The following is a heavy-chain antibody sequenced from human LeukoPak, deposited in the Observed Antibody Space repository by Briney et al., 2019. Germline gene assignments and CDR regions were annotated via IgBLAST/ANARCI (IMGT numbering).Heavy chain of an antibody. CDR3: ARDDYGDYGR. D-gene: IGHD4-17*01. V-gene: IGHV4-4*02. Sequence: SETLSLTCAVSGDSISRSNWWSWVRQPPGKGLEWIGEIYHTGSTNYNPSLKSQVTISVDKSKNQFSLKLSSVTAADTAVYYCARDDYGDYGRWGQGTLVTVSS. J-gene: IGHJ4*02. CDR1: GDSISRSNW. CDR2: IYHTGST.